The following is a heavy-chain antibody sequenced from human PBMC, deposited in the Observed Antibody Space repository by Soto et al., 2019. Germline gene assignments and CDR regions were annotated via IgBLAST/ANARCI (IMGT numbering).Heavy chain of an antibody. CDR2: IDPRDSYV. J-gene: IGHJ5*02. Sequence: GESLKFSCTGFGYTFTSFWISWVRQLPGKGLEWMGRIDPRDSYVNYSPSFQGHATISLDKSISTAYLQWGSLKASDTAMYYCARLFWSTTTCDSWFDPWGQGTLVTVSS. CDR1: GYTFTSFW. CDR3: ARLFWSTTTCDSWFDP. V-gene: IGHV5-10-1*01. D-gene: IGHD3-3*01.